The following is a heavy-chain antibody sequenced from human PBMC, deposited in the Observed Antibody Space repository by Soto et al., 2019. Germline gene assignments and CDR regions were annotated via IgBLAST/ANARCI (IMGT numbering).Heavy chain of an antibody. Sequence: QVQLQESGPGLVKPSQTLSLTCTVSGGSISSGGYYWSWIRQHPGKGLEWIGYLYYSKSTYYNPALMSRVTLSLDTPKNLLSLKLTSVTVADTAVYYCASSVFPWGQGTLVTVSS. J-gene: IGHJ5*02. CDR2: LYYSKST. CDR3: ASSVFP. V-gene: IGHV4-31*03. D-gene: IGHD6-19*01. CDR1: GGSISSGGYY.